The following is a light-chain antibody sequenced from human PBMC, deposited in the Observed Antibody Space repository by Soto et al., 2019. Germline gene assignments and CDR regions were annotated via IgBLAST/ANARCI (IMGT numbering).Light chain of an antibody. V-gene: IGKV1-6*01. CDR3: LQDYNYPRT. J-gene: IGKJ2*01. Sequence: AIQMTQSPSSLSASVGDRVTITCRATQGIRNDLAWYQRKPGKAPKLLIYGASSLQSGVPSRFSGSGSGTDFTLTISSLQPEDFATYYCLQDYNYPRTFGQGTKLEIK. CDR1: QGIRND. CDR2: GAS.